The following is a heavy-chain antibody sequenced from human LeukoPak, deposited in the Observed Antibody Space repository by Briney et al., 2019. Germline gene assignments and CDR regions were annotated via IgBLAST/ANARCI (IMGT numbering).Heavy chain of an antibody. CDR1: GGSFSGYY. D-gene: IGHD2-2*01. CDR2: INHGGST. Sequence: SETLSLTCAVYGGSFSGYYWSWIRQPPGKGLEWIGEINHGGSTNYNPSLKSRVTISIDTSKNQFSLKLSSVTAADTAVYYCARGKGRYCSSTSCLNWFDPWGQGTLVTVSS. CDR3: ARGKGRYCSSTSCLNWFDP. V-gene: IGHV4-34*01. J-gene: IGHJ5*02.